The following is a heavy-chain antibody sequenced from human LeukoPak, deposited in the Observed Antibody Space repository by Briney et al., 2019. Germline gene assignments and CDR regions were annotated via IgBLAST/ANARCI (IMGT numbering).Heavy chain of an antibody. D-gene: IGHD3-22*01. CDR2: IKQDGSEK. CDR3: VRAPYYSGIEHYFDH. J-gene: IGHJ4*02. V-gene: IGHV3-7*03. Sequence: GGSLRLSCAASGLTFSSHWMHWVRQAPGKGLEWVANIKQDGSEKYLVDSVKGRFTISRDNAKGSLYLQMNSMRAEDTAVYYCVRAPYYSGIEHYFDHWGQGILVTVSS. CDR1: GLTFSSHW.